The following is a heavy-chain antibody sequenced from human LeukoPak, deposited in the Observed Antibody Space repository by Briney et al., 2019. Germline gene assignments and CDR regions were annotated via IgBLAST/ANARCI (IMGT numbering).Heavy chain of an antibody. D-gene: IGHD4-23*01. Sequence: GGSLRLSCAASGFTFSSYSMTWVRQAPGKGLEWVSYISSSSSTIYYADSVKGRFTISRDNAKNSLYLQMNSLRAEDTAVYYCARGGKNDYAGYWGQGTLVTVSS. CDR1: GFTFSSYS. CDR3: ARGGKNDYAGY. V-gene: IGHV3-48*04. CDR2: ISSSSSTI. J-gene: IGHJ4*02.